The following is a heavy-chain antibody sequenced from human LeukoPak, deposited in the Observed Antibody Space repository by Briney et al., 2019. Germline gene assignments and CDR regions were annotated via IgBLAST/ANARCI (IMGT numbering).Heavy chain of an antibody. V-gene: IGHV1-2*02. D-gene: IGHD4-11*01. Sequence: ASVKVSCKASGGTFSSYAISWVRQAPGQGLEWMGGINPNSGGTNYAQKFQGRVTMTRDTSISTAYMELSRLRSDDTAVYYCARDLLRGNYFVKPPPLGYWGQGTLVTVSS. J-gene: IGHJ4*02. CDR3: ARDLLRGNYFVKPPPLGY. CDR1: GGTFSSYA. CDR2: INPNSGGT.